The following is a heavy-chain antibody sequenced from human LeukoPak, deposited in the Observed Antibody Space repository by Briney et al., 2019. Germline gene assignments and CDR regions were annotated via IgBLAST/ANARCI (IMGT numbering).Heavy chain of an antibody. J-gene: IGHJ4*02. D-gene: IGHD6-19*01. CDR2: ISWNSGSI. Sequence: GGSLRLSCAASGLTFDDYAMHWVRQAPGKGLEGVSGISWNSGSIGYADSVKGRFTFSRDNAKNSLYLQMNSLRAEDTALYYCAKDRGSSGWWYFDYWGQGTLVTVSS. CDR1: GLTFDDYA. CDR3: AKDRGSSGWWYFDY. V-gene: IGHV3-9*01.